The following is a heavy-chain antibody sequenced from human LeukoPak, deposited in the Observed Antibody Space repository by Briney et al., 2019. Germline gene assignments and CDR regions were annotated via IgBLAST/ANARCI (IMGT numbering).Heavy chain of an antibody. J-gene: IGHJ5*02. Sequence: GGSLRLSCAASGFTFSSYSMNWVRRAPGKGLEWVSSISSSSSYIYYADSVKGRFTISRDNAKNSLYLQMNSLRAEDTAVYYCARGKGYCSSTSCLNWFHPWGQGTLVTVSS. D-gene: IGHD2-2*01. CDR3: ARGKGYCSSTSCLNWFHP. CDR2: ISSSSSYI. CDR1: GFTFSSYS. V-gene: IGHV3-21*01.